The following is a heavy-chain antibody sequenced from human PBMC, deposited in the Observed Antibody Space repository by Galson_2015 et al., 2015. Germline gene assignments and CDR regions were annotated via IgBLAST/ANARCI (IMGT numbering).Heavy chain of an antibody. V-gene: IGHV3-74*01. J-gene: IGHJ4*02. Sequence: SLRLSCAASGFTFSSYSMNWVRQAPGKGLVWVAHINRDGSSTSYADSVKGRFTISRDNAKNMLYLQMNSLRAGDTAVYYCARDPERGDGYVLDYWGQGTLVTVSS. CDR2: INRDGSST. CDR3: ARDPERGDGYVLDY. D-gene: IGHD5-24*01. CDR1: GFTFSSYS.